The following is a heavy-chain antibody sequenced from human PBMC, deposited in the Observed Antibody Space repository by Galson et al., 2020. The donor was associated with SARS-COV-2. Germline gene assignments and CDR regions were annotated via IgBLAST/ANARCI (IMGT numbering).Heavy chain of an antibody. CDR3: ARDSLGQTPFDY. CDR1: GFTFSSYG. CDR2: IWYDGSNK. Sequence: LSLTCAASGFTFSSYGMHWVRQAPGKGLEWVAVIWYDGSNKYYADSVKGRFTISRDNSKNTLYLQMNSLRAEDTAVYYCARDSLGQTPFDYWGQGTLVTVSS. V-gene: IGHV3-33*01. D-gene: IGHD1-26*01. J-gene: IGHJ4*02.